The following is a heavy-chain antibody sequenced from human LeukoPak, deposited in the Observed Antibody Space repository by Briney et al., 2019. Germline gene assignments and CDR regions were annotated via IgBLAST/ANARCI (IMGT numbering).Heavy chain of an antibody. J-gene: IGHJ4*02. D-gene: IGHD1-26*01. CDR2: ISSSSSYI. V-gene: IGHV3-21*01. Sequence: KPGGSLRLSCAASGFTFSSYAMNWVRQAPGKGLEWVSSISSSSSYIYYADLVKGRFTISRDNAKNSLYLQMNSLRAEDTAVYYCARDRIVGATIDYWGQGTLVTVSS. CDR3: ARDRIVGATIDY. CDR1: GFTFSSYA.